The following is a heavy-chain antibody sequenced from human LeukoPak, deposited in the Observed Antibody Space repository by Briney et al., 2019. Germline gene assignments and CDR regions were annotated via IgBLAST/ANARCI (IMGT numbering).Heavy chain of an antibody. CDR2: ISGSGGIT. CDR3: ARDGGGSYYGDAFDI. CDR1: GFTFTSYF. Sequence: PGGSLRLSCAAAGFTFTSYFMSWVRQAPGKGLEWVSGISGSGGITYYPDSMKGRFTISRENAKNSLYLQMNSLRAEDTAVYYCARDGGGSYYGDAFDIWGQGTMVTVSS. V-gene: IGHV3-23*01. D-gene: IGHD1-26*01. J-gene: IGHJ3*02.